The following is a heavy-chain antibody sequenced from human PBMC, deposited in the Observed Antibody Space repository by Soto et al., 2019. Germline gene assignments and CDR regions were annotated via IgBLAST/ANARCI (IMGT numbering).Heavy chain of an antibody. J-gene: IGHJ4*02. D-gene: IGHD6-19*01. V-gene: IGHV4-59*08. Sequence: QVLLQESGPGLLRPSETLSLTCTVSSDSISSYYWIWIRQSPGKGLEWIGYTDYSGNTNYNPSLKSRVTISGDTSKNQFSLRLSSVTAADTAVYYCARAVGDPLYYLDYWGQGTLVTVSS. CDR3: ARAVGDPLYYLDY. CDR2: TDYSGNT. CDR1: SDSISSYY.